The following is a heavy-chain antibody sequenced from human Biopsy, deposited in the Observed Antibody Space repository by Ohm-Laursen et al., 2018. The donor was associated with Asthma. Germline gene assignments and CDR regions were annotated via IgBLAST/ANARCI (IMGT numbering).Heavy chain of an antibody. CDR2: IHKNGIG. D-gene: IGHD6-13*01. J-gene: IGHJ3*01. Sequence: GTLSLTCAVSNGSISSNFYYWGWIRQPPGKGLEWVGSIHKNGIGYYKSSLKSRLTISVDTSKNQFSLMVTSVTAADTAVYYCARQKLAAAEGPFDLWGQGTMVTVSS. V-gene: IGHV4-39*01. CDR1: NGSISSNFYY. CDR3: ARQKLAAAEGPFDL.